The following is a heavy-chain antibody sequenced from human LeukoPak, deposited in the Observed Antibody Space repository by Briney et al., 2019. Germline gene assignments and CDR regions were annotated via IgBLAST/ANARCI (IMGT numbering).Heavy chain of an antibody. CDR1: GGSFRGYY. Sequence: PSETLSLTCAVYGGSFRGYYWSWIRQPPGKGLEWIGEINFGGSTNYNPSLKSRVTISVDTSKNQFSLKLSSVTAADTAVYYCARAGAWSLFYWGQGTLVTVSS. J-gene: IGHJ4*02. D-gene: IGHD2-15*01. V-gene: IGHV4-34*01. CDR2: INFGGST. CDR3: ARAGAWSLFY.